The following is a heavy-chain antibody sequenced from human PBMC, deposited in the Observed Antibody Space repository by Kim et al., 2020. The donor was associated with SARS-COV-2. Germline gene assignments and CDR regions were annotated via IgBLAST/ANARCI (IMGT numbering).Heavy chain of an antibody. J-gene: IGHJ6*01. Sequence: SETLSLTCTVSGGSISSYYWSWIRQPPGKGLEWIGYIYYSGSTNYNPSLKSRVTISVDTSKNQFSLKLSSVTAADTAVYYGAREVDYYGSGSPLYYYGM. V-gene: IGHV4-59*01. CDR3: AREVDYYGSGSPLYYYGM. CDR1: GGSISSYY. D-gene: IGHD3-10*01. CDR2: IYYSGST.